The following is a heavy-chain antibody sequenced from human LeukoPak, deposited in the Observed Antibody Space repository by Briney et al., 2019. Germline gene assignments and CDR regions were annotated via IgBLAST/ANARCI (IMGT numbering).Heavy chain of an antibody. CDR2: INHSGST. CDR1: GGSFSSYY. Sequence: PSETLSLTCAVYGGSFSSYYWSWIRQPPGKGLEWIGEINHSGSTNYNPSLKTRVTIPVDTSKNQFSLKLSSVTAADTAVYYCARRRKKTNWNYGNWFDPWGQGTLVTVSS. CDR3: ARRRKKTNWNYGNWFDP. J-gene: IGHJ5*02. D-gene: IGHD1-7*01. V-gene: IGHV4-34*01.